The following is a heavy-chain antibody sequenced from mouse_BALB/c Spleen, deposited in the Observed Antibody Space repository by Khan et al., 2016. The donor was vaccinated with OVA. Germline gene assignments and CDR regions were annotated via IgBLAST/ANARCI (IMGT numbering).Heavy chain of an antibody. CDR3: TRNYRSDFDY. J-gene: IGHJ2*01. CDR1: GYSFTGYF. V-gene: IGHV1-20*02. Sequence: VQLQQPGPELVRPGASVKISCKASGYSFTGYFMNWVMQSHGKSLEWIGRINPHIGETFYNQRFKDKATLTVDESSNTAHMELRSLASEDSAVYYCTRNYRSDFDYWGQGTTLTVSS. D-gene: IGHD1-1*01. CDR2: INPHIGET.